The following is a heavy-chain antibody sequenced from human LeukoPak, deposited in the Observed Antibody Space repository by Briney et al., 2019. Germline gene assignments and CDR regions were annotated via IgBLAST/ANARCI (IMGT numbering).Heavy chain of an antibody. CDR2: IYYSGST. D-gene: IGHD3-22*01. CDR1: GGSISSSSYC. J-gene: IGHJ4*02. CDR3: AREGRYYDSSGYLDY. Sequence: KPSETLSLTCTVSGGSISSSSYCWGWIRQPPGKGLEWIGSIYYSGSTYYNPSLKSRVTISVDTSKSQFSLKLSSVTAADTAVYYCAREGRYYDSSGYLDYWGQGTLVTVSS. V-gene: IGHV4-39*07.